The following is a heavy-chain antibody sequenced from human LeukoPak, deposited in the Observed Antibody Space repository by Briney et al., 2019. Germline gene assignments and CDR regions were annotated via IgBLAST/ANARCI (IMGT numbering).Heavy chain of an antibody. Sequence: SETLSLTCTVSGGSISSGGYYWSWIRQPPGKGLEWIGYIYHSGSTYYNPSLKSRVTISVDTSKNQFSLKLNSVTAADTAVYYCARQRAVGYDAFDIWGQGTMVTVSS. CDR3: ARQRAVGYDAFDI. CDR2: IYHSGST. CDR1: GGSISSGGYY. J-gene: IGHJ3*02. D-gene: IGHD1-26*01. V-gene: IGHV4-30-2*01.